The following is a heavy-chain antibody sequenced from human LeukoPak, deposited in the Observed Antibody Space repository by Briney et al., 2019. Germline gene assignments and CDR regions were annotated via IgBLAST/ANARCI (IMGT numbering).Heavy chain of an antibody. CDR1: GFTFSSYA. D-gene: IGHD5-18*01. CDR2: IRGSGGST. V-gene: IGHV3-23*01. J-gene: IGHJ4*02. Sequence: GGSLRLSCAASGFTFSSYAMSWVRQAPGKGLEWVSAIRGSGGSTNYADSVKGRLTISRDNSKNTLYLQMNSLRAEDTAVYYCAKGPSGGYSFDYWGQGTLVTVSS. CDR3: AKGPSGGYSFDY.